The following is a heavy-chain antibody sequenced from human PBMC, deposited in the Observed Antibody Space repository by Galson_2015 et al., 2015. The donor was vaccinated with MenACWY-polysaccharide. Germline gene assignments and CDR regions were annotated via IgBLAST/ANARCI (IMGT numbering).Heavy chain of an antibody. CDR1: GFTFSSYC. J-gene: IGHJ6*02. CDR3: AREEGYGAGAKQDG. Sequence: SLRLSCAASGFTFSSYCMNWVRQAPGKGLEWVSYISSSSSTIYYADSVKGRFTISRDNAKNSLYLQMNSLRAEDTAVYYCAREEGYGAGAKQDGGRQGTTVPV. D-gene: IGHD3-10*01. V-gene: IGHV3-48*01. CDR2: ISSSSSTI.